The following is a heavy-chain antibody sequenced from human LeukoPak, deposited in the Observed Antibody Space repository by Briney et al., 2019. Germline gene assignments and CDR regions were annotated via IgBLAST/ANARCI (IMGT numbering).Heavy chain of an antibody. D-gene: IGHD2-2*01. CDR3: ARVMSYCSSTSCPRGAFDI. Sequence: GGSLRLSCVASGFTFSSYSMHWVRQAPGKGLEWVAVISYDGSDKYYADSVKGRFTISRDNSKSTVYLQMNSLRAEDTAVYYCARVMSYCSSTSCPRGAFDIWGQGTMVTVSS. CDR2: ISYDGSDK. CDR1: GFTFSSYS. V-gene: IGHV3-30-3*01. J-gene: IGHJ3*02.